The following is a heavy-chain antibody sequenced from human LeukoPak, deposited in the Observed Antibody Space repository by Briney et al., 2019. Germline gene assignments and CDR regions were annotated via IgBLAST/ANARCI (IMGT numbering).Heavy chain of an antibody. J-gene: IGHJ3*02. CDR2: IIPFFGTT. V-gene: IGHV1-69*13. D-gene: IGHD1-7*01. Sequence: ASVRVSCKASGGTFSSFAISWVRQAPGQGLEWMGGIIPFFGTTNYAQKFQGRVTITADESTNTPYMELSSLRFEDTAVYYCARVLRWNYVEDAFDIWGQGTMVTVSS. CDR1: GGTFSSFA. CDR3: ARVLRWNYVEDAFDI.